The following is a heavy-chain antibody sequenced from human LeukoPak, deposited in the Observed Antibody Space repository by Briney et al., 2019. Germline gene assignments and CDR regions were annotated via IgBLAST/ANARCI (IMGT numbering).Heavy chain of an antibody. J-gene: IGHJ4*02. D-gene: IGHD4-17*01. CDR1: GFTFISFA. CDR2: ISYDGSNK. Sequence: QSGGPLGFPCAPLGFTFISFALTGFGKAPGKGLEWVAVISYDGSNKYYADSVKGRFTISRDNSKNTLYLQMNSLRAEDTAVYYCARDGPTVTTLSGFDYWGQGTLVTVSS. CDR3: ARDGPTVTTLSGFDY. V-gene: IGHV3-30-3*01.